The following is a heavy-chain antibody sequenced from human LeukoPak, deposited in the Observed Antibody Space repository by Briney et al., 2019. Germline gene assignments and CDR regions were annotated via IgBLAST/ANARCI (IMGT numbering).Heavy chain of an antibody. J-gene: IGHJ3*02. D-gene: IGHD3-9*01. CDR1: GGTFISYA. CDR3: ASNDIQSLERAFDI. CDR2: IIPIFGRG. Sequence: SXKVSCKASGGTFISYAISWVRQAPGQGLEWMGRIIPIFGRGKYAQKFQGRVTITTDESTSKAYMEMSRVREGETAVYYCASNDIQSLERAFDIWGQGTMVTVSS. V-gene: IGHV1-69*05.